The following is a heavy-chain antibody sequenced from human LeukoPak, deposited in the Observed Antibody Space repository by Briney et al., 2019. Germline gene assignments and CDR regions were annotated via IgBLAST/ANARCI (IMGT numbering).Heavy chain of an antibody. J-gene: IGHJ5*02. Sequence: PSETLSLTCTVSGGSISSYYWSWIRQPPGKGLEWIGYIYYSGSTNYNPSLKSRVTISVDTSKNQFSLKLSSVTAADTAVHYCARDRTDYYGSKNWFDPWGQGTLVTVSS. D-gene: IGHD3-10*01. CDR3: ARDRTDYYGSKNWFDP. CDR2: IYYSGST. CDR1: GGSISSYY. V-gene: IGHV4-59*01.